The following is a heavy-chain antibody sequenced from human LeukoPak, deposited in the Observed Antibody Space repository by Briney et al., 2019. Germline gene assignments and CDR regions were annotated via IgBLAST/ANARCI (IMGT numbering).Heavy chain of an antibody. CDR2: ISGSGVNT. J-gene: IGHJ4*02. D-gene: IGHD4/OR15-4a*01. Sequence: GGTLRLSCAASGFTFRSYGMNWVRQAPGKGLEWVSAISGSGVNTYYADSVKGRFTISRDNSKNTLYLQMNSLRAEDTAVYYCARRAGAYSHPYDYWGQGTLVTVSS. CDR3: ARRAGAYSHPYDY. CDR1: GFTFRSYG. V-gene: IGHV3-23*01.